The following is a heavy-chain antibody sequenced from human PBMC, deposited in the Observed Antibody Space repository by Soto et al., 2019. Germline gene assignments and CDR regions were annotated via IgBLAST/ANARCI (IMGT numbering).Heavy chain of an antibody. CDR2: MNPNSGNT. J-gene: IGHJ4*02. CDR1: GYTFTIYD. V-gene: IGHV1-8*01. CDR3: ARVSGASSGYGFDY. Sequence: QVPLVQSGSEVKKPGASVKVSCKASGYTFTIYDINWVRQATGQGLEWMGWMNPNSGNTGHAQKVQGRVTMARNTSISAAYMELSSLTSEDTAVYYGARVSGASSGYGFDYWGEGTLVTVSS. D-gene: IGHD3-22*01.